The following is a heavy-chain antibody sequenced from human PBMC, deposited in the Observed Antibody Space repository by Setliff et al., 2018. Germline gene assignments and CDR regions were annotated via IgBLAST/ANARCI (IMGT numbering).Heavy chain of an antibody. D-gene: IGHD5-12*01. CDR1: DGSLSTYY. V-gene: IGHV4-59*01. J-gene: IGHJ4*02. Sequence: PSETLSLTCTVSDGSLSTYYWSWIRQPPGKGLAFIGYVYYSGTANYSPSLRSRLTISVDTSKNQFSLKPRSVTAADTAVYYCARGGTFRYFDFWGQGAPVTVSS. CDR3: ARGGTFRYFDF. CDR2: VYYSGTA.